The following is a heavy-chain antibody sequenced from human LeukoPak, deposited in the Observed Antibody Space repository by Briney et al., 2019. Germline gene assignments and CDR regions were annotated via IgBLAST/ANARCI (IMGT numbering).Heavy chain of an antibody. CDR2: IIPIFGTA. CDR3: AREVGMAVAGPTGAFDY. Sequence: SVKVSCKASGGTFSSYAISWVRQAPGQGLEWMGGIIPIFGTANYAQKFQDRVTITADESTSTAYMELSSLRSEDTAVYYCAREVGMAVAGPTGAFDYWGQGTLVTVSS. V-gene: IGHV1-69*13. CDR1: GGTFSSYA. J-gene: IGHJ4*02. D-gene: IGHD6-19*01.